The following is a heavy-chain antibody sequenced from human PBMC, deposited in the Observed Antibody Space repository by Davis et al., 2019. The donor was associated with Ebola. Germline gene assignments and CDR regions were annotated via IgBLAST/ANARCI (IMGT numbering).Heavy chain of an antibody. CDR3: AREMGVQGVIMVYYYGMDV. CDR2: IYYSGST. Sequence: SETLSLTCTVSGGSISSYYWSWIRQPPGKGLEWIGYIYYSGSTNYNPSLKSRVTISVDTSKNQFSLKLSSVTAEDTAVYYCAREMGVQGVIMVYYYGMDVWGQGTTVTVSS. D-gene: IGHD3-10*01. CDR1: GGSISSYY. V-gene: IGHV4-59*01. J-gene: IGHJ6*02.